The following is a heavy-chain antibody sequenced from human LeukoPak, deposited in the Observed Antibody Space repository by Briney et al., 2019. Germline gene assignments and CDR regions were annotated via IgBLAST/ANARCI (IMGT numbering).Heavy chain of an antibody. J-gene: IGHJ4*02. D-gene: IGHD4-23*01. V-gene: IGHV3-30*02. Sequence: QSGGSLRLSCAASGFIFSSYGMHWVRQAPGKGLEWVAFIRNDGSNKYYADSVKGRFTISRDNSKNTLYLQMNSLRAEDTAVYYCAKLLSNSGRFLYWGQGTLVTVSS. CDR2: IRNDGSNK. CDR3: AKLLSNSGRFLY. CDR1: GFIFSSYG.